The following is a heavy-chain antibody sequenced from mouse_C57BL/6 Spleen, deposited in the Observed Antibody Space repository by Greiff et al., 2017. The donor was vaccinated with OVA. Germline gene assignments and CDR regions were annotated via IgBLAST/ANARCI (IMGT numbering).Heavy chain of an antibody. CDR1: GYTFTSYW. CDR2: IHPNSGST. D-gene: IGHD1-1*01. Sequence: QVQLQQPGAELVKPGASVKLSCKASGYTFTSYWMHWVKQRPGQGLEWIGMIHPNSGSTNYNEKFKSKATLTVDKSSSTAYMQLSSLTSEDSAVYYCARAGVLHGSSSYWYFDVWGTGATVTVSS. V-gene: IGHV1-64*01. J-gene: IGHJ1*03. CDR3: ARAGVLHGSSSYWYFDV.